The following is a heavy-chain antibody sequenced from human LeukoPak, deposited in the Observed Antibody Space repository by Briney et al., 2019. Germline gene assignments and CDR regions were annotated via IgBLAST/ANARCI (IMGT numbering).Heavy chain of an antibody. Sequence: SQTLSLTCTVSGGSISSGSCYWSWIRQPAGKGLEWIGRIYTSGSTNYNPSLKSRVTISVDTSKNQFSLKLSSVTAADTAVYYCARGLFWSWFDPWGQGTLVTVSS. J-gene: IGHJ5*02. CDR1: GGSISSGSCY. D-gene: IGHD3-3*01. CDR2: IYTSGST. V-gene: IGHV4-61*02. CDR3: ARGLFWSWFDP.